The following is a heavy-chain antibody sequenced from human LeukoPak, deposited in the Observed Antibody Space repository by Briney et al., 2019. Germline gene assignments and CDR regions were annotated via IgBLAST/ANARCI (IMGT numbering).Heavy chain of an antibody. J-gene: IGHJ6*03. D-gene: IGHD6-13*01. Sequence: ASVKVSCKVSGYTLTELSMHWVRQAPGQGLEWMGILNPSGGSTSYAQKFQGRVTMTRDMSTSTVYMELSSLRSEDTAVYYCARGGVVQQQLIPYYYYYYMDVWGKGTTVTISS. V-gene: IGHV1-46*01. CDR2: LNPSGGST. CDR3: ARGGVVQQQLIPYYYYYYMDV. CDR1: GYTLTELS.